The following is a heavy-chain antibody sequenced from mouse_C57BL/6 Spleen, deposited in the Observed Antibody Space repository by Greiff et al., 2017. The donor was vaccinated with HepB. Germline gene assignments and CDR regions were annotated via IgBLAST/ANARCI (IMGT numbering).Heavy chain of an antibody. D-gene: IGHD1-1*01. CDR3: AKGGYGSSYAMDY. V-gene: IGHV1-26*01. Sequence: EVQLQQSGPELVKPGASVKISCKASGYTFTDYYMNWVKQSHGKSLEWIGDINPNNGGTSYNQKFKGKATLTVDKSSSKAYMELRSLTSEDSAVYYCAKGGYGSSYAMDYWGQGTSVTVSS. CDR2: INPNNGGT. J-gene: IGHJ4*01. CDR1: GYTFTDYY.